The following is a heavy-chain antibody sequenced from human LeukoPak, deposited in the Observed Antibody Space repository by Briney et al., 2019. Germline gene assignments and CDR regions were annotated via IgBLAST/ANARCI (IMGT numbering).Heavy chain of an antibody. CDR2: FDPEDGET. CDR3: ASPSLRECSGGCCYGAFDI. V-gene: IGHV1-24*01. CDR1: GYTLTELS. Sequence: ASVKVSCKVSGYTLTELSMHWVRQAPGKGLEWMGGFDPEDGETIYAQKFQGRVTMTEDTSTDTAFMELSSLRSEDTAVYYCASPSLRECSGGCCYGAFDIWGQGTMVTVSS. J-gene: IGHJ3*02. D-gene: IGHD2-15*01.